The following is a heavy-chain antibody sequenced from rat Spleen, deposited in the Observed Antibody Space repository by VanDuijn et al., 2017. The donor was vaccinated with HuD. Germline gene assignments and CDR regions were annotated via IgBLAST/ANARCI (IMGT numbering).Heavy chain of an antibody. V-gene: IGHV5S23*01. CDR1: GFAYSDYV. CDR3: ARHHYDGYYHGPVLGVMDA. Sequence: EVQLVESGGGLVQPGRSLKLSCAASGFAYSDYVMAWVRQAPTKGLEWVASISSGGGGIYYLDSVKGRFTISRDNAKSTLYLQMDSLRSEDTASYYCARHHYDGYYHGPVLGVMDAWGQGDSVTVSS. D-gene: IGHD1-12*03. CDR2: ISSGGGGI. J-gene: IGHJ4*01.